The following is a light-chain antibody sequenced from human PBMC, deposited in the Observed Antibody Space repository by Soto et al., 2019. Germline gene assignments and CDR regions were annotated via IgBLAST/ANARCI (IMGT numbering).Light chain of an antibody. CDR1: SSNIGSNT. J-gene: IGLJ1*01. V-gene: IGLV1-44*01. CDR3: AAWDDSFNGNV. CDR2: TNN. Sequence: SVLTQPPSASGTPGQRVTISCSGSSSNIGSNTVNWYQQLPGTAPKLLIYTNNQRPSGVPDRFSGSKSGTSASLAISGLQSEDEADYYCAAWDDSFNGNVFGTGTKVTV.